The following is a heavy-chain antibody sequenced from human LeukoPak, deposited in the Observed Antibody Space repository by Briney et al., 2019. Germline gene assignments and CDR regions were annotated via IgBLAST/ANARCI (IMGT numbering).Heavy chain of an antibody. CDR3: AREKSSGWYLDV. D-gene: IGHD6-19*01. CDR1: GFTFSSYS. J-gene: IGHJ6*02. CDR2: ISYDGSNK. Sequence: GGSLRLSCAASGFTFSSYSMNWVRQAPGKGLEWVAVISYDGSNKYYADSVKGRFTISRDNSKNTLYLQMNSLRAEDTAVYYCAREKSSGWYLDVWGQGTTVTVSS. V-gene: IGHV3-30*03.